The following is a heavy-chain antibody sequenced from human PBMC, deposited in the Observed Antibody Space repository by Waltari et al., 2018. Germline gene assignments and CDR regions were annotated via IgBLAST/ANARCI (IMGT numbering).Heavy chain of an antibody. D-gene: IGHD3-22*01. CDR2: SDHSGST. Sequence: QVQLQQWGAGLLKPSETLSLTCAVYGGSFSGYYWSWIRQPPGKGLEWIGESDHSGSTNDNPSIKSRVTISVDTSKNQFSLKLSSVTAADTAVYYCARGIRITMIVVVHYYYGMDVWGQGTTVTVSS. J-gene: IGHJ6*02. CDR1: GGSFSGYY. CDR3: ARGIRITMIVVVHYYYGMDV. V-gene: IGHV4-34*01.